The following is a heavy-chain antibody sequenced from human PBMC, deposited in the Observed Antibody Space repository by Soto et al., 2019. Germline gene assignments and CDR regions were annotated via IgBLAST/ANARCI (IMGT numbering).Heavy chain of an antibody. D-gene: IGHD3-10*01. Sequence: VKVSCKSSGNSFVTYAIHWVRQAPGQRLQWMGWINVGSGNTKYAQDFQGRVTFTRDTAATTTFMELSSLRSEDAAVYYCARVPPWGDSGSFYIQHYDSWGQGTLVTVSS. J-gene: IGHJ4*02. V-gene: IGHV1-3*01. CDR2: INVGSGNT. CDR3: ARVPPWGDSGSFYIQHYDS. CDR1: GNSFVTYA.